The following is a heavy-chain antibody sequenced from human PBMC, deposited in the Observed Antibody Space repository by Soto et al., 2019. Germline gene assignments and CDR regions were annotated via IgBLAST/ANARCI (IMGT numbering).Heavy chain of an antibody. CDR3: ARWETGSSYKPYYYYGMDV. D-gene: IGHD6-6*01. J-gene: IGHJ6*02. CDR1: AFTFVSYS. CDR2: SSSSSSYI. Sequence: SLRSSCPSSAFTFVSYSVNVIRQAPGNGLEWGSSSSSSSSYIYYPASATRRFTISRDKAKNSLYLQMNSLRAEDTAVDYCARWETGSSYKPYYYYGMDVWGQGTTVTVSS. V-gene: IGHV3-21*01.